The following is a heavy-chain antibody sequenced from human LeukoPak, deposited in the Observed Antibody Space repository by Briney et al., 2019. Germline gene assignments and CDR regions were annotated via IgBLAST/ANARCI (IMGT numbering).Heavy chain of an antibody. Sequence: ASVKVSCKASGGTFSSYAISWVRQAPGQGLEWMGGINPNTGDTNFAQKFQGRVAMTRDTSLSTAYMDLSRLTSDDTAVYYCARDWPGISLHFDLWGRGTLITVSS. J-gene: IGHJ2*01. V-gene: IGHV1-2*02. CDR3: ARDWPGISLHFDL. CDR1: GGTFSSYA. CDR2: INPNTGDT. D-gene: IGHD2-15*01.